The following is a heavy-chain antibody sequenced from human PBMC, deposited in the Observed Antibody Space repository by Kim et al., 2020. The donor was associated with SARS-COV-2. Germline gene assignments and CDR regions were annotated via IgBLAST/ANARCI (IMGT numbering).Heavy chain of an antibody. D-gene: IGHD3-16*01. CDR1: GDTFSNYA. Sequence: SVKVSCKASGDTFSNYAITWVRQAPGQGLEWMGRIIPILGFSHYAQKFQGRVTITADKSTSKVYMELSSLSFDDTAVYYCARGGGRGYAAYKNNWFDPWGQGTLVSVSS. J-gene: IGHJ5*02. V-gene: IGHV1-69*04. CDR3: ARGGGRGYAAYKNNWFDP. CDR2: IIPILGFS.